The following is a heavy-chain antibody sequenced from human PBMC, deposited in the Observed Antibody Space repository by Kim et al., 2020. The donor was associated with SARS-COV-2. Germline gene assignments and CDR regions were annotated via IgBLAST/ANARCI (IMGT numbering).Heavy chain of an antibody. J-gene: IGHJ4*02. CDR1: GFTVSSNY. CDR3: ARGQYCSGGSCRYYGY. Sequence: GGSLRLSCAASGFTVSSNYMIWVRQAPGKGLEWVSVIYSGGSTYYADSVKGRFTISRDNSKNTLYLQMNSLRAEDTAVYYCARGQYCSGGSCRYYGYWGQGTLVTVSS. V-gene: IGHV3-53*01. D-gene: IGHD2-15*01. CDR2: IYSGGST.